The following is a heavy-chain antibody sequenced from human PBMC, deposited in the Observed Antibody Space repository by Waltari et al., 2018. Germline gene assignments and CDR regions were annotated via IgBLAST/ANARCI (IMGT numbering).Heavy chain of an antibody. CDR1: GLPFSNFW. CDR3: ATTSGTNWHLNY. D-gene: IGHD1-1*01. J-gene: IGHJ4*02. CDR2: IWFDGIGK. Sequence: QVQVVEFGGGVVQPGRSLGPPCGGSGLPFSNFWMALVRQGPGKGVGWGEIIWFDGIGKDYADSVKGRFTISRDNSKNRLYLQMNSLRAEDTAVYYCATTSGTNWHLNYWGQGTLVTVSS. V-gene: IGHV3-33*01.